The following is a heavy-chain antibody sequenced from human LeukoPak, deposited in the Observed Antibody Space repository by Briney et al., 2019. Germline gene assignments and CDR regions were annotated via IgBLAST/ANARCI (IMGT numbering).Heavy chain of an antibody. CDR2: IRYDGSNK. D-gene: IGHD2-2*01. J-gene: IGHJ3*02. CDR3: AHTLSPRGVPAASHLDAFDI. CDR1: GFTFSSYA. Sequence: PGRSLRLSCAASGFTFSSYAMHWVRQAPGKGLEWVAFIRYDGSNKYYADSVKGRFTISRDNSKNTLYLQMNSLRAEDTAVYYCAHTLSPRGVPAASHLDAFDIWGQGTMVTVSS. V-gene: IGHV3-30*04.